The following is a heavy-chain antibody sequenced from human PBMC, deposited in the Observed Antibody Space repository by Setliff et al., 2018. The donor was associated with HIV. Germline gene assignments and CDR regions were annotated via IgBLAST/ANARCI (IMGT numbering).Heavy chain of an antibody. CDR3: AREGLIWFGELSLDDAFDI. CDR1: GYSLSTYA. D-gene: IGHD3-10*01. V-gene: IGHV1-18*01. CDR2: IDSNNGNR. J-gene: IGHJ3*02. Sequence: ASVKVSCKASGYSLSTYAISWVRQAPGQGLEWMGWIDSNNGNRNFAQKFRGRVTMTTDTSTSTAYMELRSLRSDDTAVYYCAREGLIWFGELSLDDAFDIWGQGTMVTVSS.